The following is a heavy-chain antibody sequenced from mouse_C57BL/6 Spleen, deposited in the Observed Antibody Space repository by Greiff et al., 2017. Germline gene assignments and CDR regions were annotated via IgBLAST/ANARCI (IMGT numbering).Heavy chain of an antibody. Sequence: EVQLVESGGGLVKPGGSLKLSCAASGFTFSDYGMHWVRQAPEKGLEWVAYISSGSSTIYYEDTVKGRFTISRDNAKNTLFLQMTSLRSEDTAMYYCARKIYYDYDVFSYAMDYWGQGTSVTVSS. CDR3: ARKIYYDYDVFSYAMDY. V-gene: IGHV5-17*01. CDR1: GFTFSDYG. J-gene: IGHJ4*01. CDR2: ISSGSSTI. D-gene: IGHD2-4*01.